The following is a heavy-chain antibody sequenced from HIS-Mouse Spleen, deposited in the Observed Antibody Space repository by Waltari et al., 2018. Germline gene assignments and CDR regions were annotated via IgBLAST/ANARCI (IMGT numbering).Heavy chain of an antibody. CDR2: IYYSGST. V-gene: IGHV4-39*07. J-gene: IGHJ2*01. CDR3: AREIPYSSSWYDWYFDL. D-gene: IGHD6-13*01. CDR1: GCSISSSSSS. Sequence: QLQLQESGPGLVKPSQTLSLTCTVSGCSISSSSSSWAWIRQPPGKGLEWIGSIYYSGSTYYNPSLKSRVTISVDTSKNQFSLKLSSVTAADTAVYYCAREIPYSSSWYDWYFDLWGRGTLVTVSS.